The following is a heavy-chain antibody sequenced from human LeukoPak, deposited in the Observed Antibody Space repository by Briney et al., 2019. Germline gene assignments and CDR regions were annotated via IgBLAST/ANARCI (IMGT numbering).Heavy chain of an antibody. V-gene: IGHV3-30*04. CDR2: ISYDGSNK. Sequence: GGSVRLSCAASGFTFSSSAMHWVRQAPGKGLEWVAAISYDGSNKYSADSVKGRFTISRDNSKNTLYLHMNSLSVDDTTVHYCARGRKPSGYYYYMDSWGKGTTVTV. CDR3: ARGRKPSGYYYYMDS. CDR1: GFTFSSSA. J-gene: IGHJ6*03.